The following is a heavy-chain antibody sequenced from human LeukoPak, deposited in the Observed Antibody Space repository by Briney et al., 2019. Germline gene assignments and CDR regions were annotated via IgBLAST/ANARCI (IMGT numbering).Heavy chain of an antibody. Sequence: GGSLRLSCAASGFTFSSYAMHWVRQAPGKGLEWVAVISYDGSNKYYADSVKGRFTISRDNSKNTLYLQMNSLRAEDTAVYYCSAFDYWGQGTLVTVSS. V-gene: IGHV3-30-3*01. CDR2: ISYDGSNK. CDR1: GFTFSSYA. CDR3: SAFDY. J-gene: IGHJ4*02.